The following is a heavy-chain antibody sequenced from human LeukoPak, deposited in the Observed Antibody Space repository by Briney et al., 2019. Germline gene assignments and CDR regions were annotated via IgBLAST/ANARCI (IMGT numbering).Heavy chain of an antibody. D-gene: IGHD6-13*01. J-gene: IGHJ4*02. CDR2: ITGSGDDT. CDR1: GFTFNNYA. CDR3: AKGSWSSRPYYFDH. Sequence: GGSLRLSCAASGFTFNNYAMIWVRQAPGKGLEWISAITGSGDDTYHADSVKGRFTISRDNSKNTLYLQMNSLRVEDTAVYYCAKGSWSSRPYYFDHWGQGTLVTVSS. V-gene: IGHV3-23*01.